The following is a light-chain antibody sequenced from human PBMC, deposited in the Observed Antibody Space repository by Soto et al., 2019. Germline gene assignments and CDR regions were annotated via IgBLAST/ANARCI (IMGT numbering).Light chain of an antibody. Sequence: QSALTQPPSASGSPGQPVSISCTGTSSDVGGYNRVSWYQHHPGKAPKLIIYEVFKRPSGVPDCFSGSKSGNTASLTVSGLQAEDEADYYCNSYAGNSWVFGGGTKLTVL. V-gene: IGLV2-8*01. CDR3: NSYAGNSWV. J-gene: IGLJ3*02. CDR2: EVF. CDR1: SSDVGGYNR.